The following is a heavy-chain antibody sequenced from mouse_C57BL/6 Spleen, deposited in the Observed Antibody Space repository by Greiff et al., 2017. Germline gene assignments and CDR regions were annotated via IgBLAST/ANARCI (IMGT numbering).Heavy chain of an antibody. J-gene: IGHJ3*01. CDR3: ASRGGNYWFAY. CDR1: GFTFSDYG. Sequence: DVKLVESGGGLVKPGGSLKLSCAASGFTFSDYGMHWVRQAPEKGLEWVAYISSGSSTIYYADTVKGRFPISRDNAKNTLFLQMTSLRSEDTAMYYCASRGGNYWFAYWGQGTLVTVSA. D-gene: IGHD2-1*01. CDR2: ISSGSSTI. V-gene: IGHV5-17*01.